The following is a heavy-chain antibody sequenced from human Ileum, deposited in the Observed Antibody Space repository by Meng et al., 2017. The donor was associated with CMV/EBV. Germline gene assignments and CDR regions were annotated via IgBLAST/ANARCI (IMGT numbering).Heavy chain of an antibody. CDR3: ARVPGLEVADANWFDP. Sequence: QGQLVPSGAEMKKPGASVKVSCKSSGYTFTGHYLHWVRQAPGQGLEWMGWINPNSGGTNYAQKFQGRVTMTRDTSISTVYMELNRLTSDDTAVYYCARVPGLEVADANWFDPWGQGTLVTVSS. V-gene: IGHV1-2*02. J-gene: IGHJ5*02. D-gene: IGHD2-15*01. CDR1: GYTFTGHY. CDR2: INPNSGGT.